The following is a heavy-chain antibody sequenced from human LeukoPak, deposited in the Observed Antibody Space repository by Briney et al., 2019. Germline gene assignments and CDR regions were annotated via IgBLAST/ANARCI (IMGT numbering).Heavy chain of an antibody. V-gene: IGHV3-11*04. CDR2: ISDGGGTI. D-gene: IGHD1-1*01. Sequence: GGSLRLSCAVSGFVFGDYFMTWIRQAPGKGLECVSYISDGGGTIHYADSVKDRFTISRDNAKDSLYLQMNSLRADDTAVYYCARVSWSNSWNSPFYYYMDVWGKGTTVTVSS. J-gene: IGHJ6*03. CDR3: ARVSWSNSWNSPFYYYMDV. CDR1: GFVFGDYF.